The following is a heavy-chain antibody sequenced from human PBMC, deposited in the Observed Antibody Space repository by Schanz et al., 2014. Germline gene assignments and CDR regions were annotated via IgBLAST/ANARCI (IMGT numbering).Heavy chain of an antibody. CDR1: GFAFSSYA. D-gene: IGHD3-10*01. CDR2: IGVDGTTT. CDR3: ARPALWFGDNCFDP. Sequence: EVQLMESGGGLVKPGGSLRLSCLASGFAFSSYAMNWLRQAPGKGLEWVSGIGVDGTTTYYADSVKGRFTISRDNAKNTLYLRMNSLRDEDTAVYYCARPALWFGDNCFDPWGQGTLVTVSS. J-gene: IGHJ5*02. V-gene: IGHV3-23*01.